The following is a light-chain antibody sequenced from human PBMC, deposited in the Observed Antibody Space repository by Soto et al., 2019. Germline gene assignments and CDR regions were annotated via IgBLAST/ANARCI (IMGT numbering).Light chain of an antibody. Sequence: EIVLTQSPGTLSLSPGERGTLSCRASQSVSSSYLAWYQQKPGQALRLLIYGASSRATGIPDRFSGSGSGTDFTLTISRLEPEDFAVYYCQQYGSSPLCTFGQGTKVEIK. V-gene: IGKV3-20*01. J-gene: IGKJ1*01. CDR2: GAS. CDR3: QQYGSSPLCT. CDR1: QSVSSSY.